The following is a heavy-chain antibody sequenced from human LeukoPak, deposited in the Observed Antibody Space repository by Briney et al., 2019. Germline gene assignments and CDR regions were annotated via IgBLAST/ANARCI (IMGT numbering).Heavy chain of an antibody. J-gene: IGHJ5*02. CDR1: GGSISSGGYS. D-gene: IGHD3-16*02. CDR3: ARGPDYDYIWGSYRRSNWFDP. Sequence: PSQTLSLTCAVSGGSISSGGYSWSWIRQPPGKGLEWIGYIYHSGSTYYNPSLKSRVTISVDRSKNQFSLKLSSVTAADTAVYYCARGPDYDYIWGSYRRSNWFDPWGQGTLVTVSS. V-gene: IGHV4-30-2*01. CDR2: IYHSGST.